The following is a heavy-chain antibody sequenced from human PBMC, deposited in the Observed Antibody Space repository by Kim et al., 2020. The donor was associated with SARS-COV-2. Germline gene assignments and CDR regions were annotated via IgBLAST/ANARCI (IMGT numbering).Heavy chain of an antibody. V-gene: IGHV6-1*01. D-gene: IGHD6-13*01. CDR3: AREGYSSSLDY. J-gene: IGHJ4*02. CDR2: N. Sequence: NDYAVSVKSRITINPDTSKNQFSLQLNSVTPEDTAVYYCAREGYSSSLDYWGQGTLVTVSS.